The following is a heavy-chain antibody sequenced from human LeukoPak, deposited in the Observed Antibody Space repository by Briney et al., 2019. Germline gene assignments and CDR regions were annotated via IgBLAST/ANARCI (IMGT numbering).Heavy chain of an antibody. D-gene: IGHD3-10*01. J-gene: IGHJ5*02. V-gene: IGHV1-69*13. Sequence: SVKVSCKASGGTFSSYAISWVRQAPGQGLEWMGGIIPIFGTANYAQKFQGRVTITADESTSTAYMELSSLRSEDTAVYYCAREIGYYGSGSYNWFDPWGQGTLVTVSS. CDR2: IIPIFGTA. CDR3: AREIGYYGSGSYNWFDP. CDR1: GGTFSSYA.